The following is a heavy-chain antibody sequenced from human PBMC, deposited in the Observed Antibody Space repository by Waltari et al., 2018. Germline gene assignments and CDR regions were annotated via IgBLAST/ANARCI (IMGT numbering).Heavy chain of an antibody. J-gene: IGHJ4*02. CDR1: GYTFTAHN. V-gene: IGHV1-2*02. Sequence: QVQLVQSGAAVKKPGASVTVSCRAPGYTFTAHNMHWLRQAPGQGLEWMGWINPNSGGTNYAQKFQGRVTMTRDTSISTAYMELIRLRSDDTAVYYCASEGRRGYQLLPNYWGQGTLVTVSS. CDR2: INPNSGGT. D-gene: IGHD2-2*01. CDR3: ASEGRRGYQLLPNY.